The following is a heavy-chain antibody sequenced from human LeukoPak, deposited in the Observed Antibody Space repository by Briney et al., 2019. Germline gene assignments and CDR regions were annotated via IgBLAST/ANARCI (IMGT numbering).Heavy chain of an antibody. CDR2: ISGSGSST. J-gene: IGHJ4*02. CDR1: AFTFSNYA. V-gene: IGHV3-23*01. D-gene: IGHD1-26*01. CDR3: AKGIRWELPVDY. Sequence: GGSLRLSCTPSAFTFSNYAISRVRQAPGKGLEWVSGISGSGSSTYYADSVKGRFTISRDNSKNTLYLQMNSLRAEDTAVYYCAKGIRWELPVDYWGQGTLVTVSS.